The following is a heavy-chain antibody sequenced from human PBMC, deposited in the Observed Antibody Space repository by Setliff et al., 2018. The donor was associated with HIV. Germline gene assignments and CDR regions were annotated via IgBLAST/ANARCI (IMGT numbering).Heavy chain of an antibody. CDR3: ARTYYYDASGYYRPFDI. D-gene: IGHD3-22*01. CDR1: EFTFSGHW. V-gene: IGHV3-7*03. Sequence: SLKISCAASEFTFSGHWMSWVRQAPGKGLEWVANIKQAGSEKNYVDFVKGRFTISRDNAKNSLYLQMNSLRAEDTAVYYCARTYYYDASGYYRPFDIWGQGTMVTVSS. CDR2: IKQAGSEK. J-gene: IGHJ3*02.